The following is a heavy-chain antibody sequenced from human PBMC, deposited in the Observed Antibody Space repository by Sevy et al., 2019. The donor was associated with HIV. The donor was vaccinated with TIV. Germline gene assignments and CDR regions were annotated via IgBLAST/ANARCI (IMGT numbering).Heavy chain of an antibody. V-gene: IGHV3-30*18. CDR3: AKGSKATDSAFDV. J-gene: IGHJ3*01. CDR1: GFIFSNYG. D-gene: IGHD3-22*01. CDR2: ISYDGSHK. Sequence: GGSLRLSCSASGFIFSNYGMHWVRQAPGKGLEWVAVISYDGSHKYYSDSVRGRFTISRDNSKNTVSLQMNSLRDEETAIYYCAKGSKATDSAFDVWGQGTMVTVSS.